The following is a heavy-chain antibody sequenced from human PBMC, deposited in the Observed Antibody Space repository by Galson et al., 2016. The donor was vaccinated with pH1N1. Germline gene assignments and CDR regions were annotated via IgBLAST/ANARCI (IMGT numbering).Heavy chain of an antibody. Sequence: SLRLSCAASGFTVSSNYMSWVRQAPGKGLEWVSLIYSGGRTYYADSVKGRFTISRDNSKNTLYLQMNSLRVEDTAGYYCARVGDCWSYYYYNMDVWGQGTTVTVSS. J-gene: IGHJ6*02. V-gene: IGHV3-53*01. CDR2: IYSGGRT. D-gene: IGHD3-3*01. CDR1: GFTVSSNY. CDR3: ARVGDCWSYYYYNMDV.